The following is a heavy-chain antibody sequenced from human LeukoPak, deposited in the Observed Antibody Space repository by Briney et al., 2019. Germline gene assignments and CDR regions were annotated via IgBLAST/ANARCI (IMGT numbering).Heavy chain of an antibody. V-gene: IGHV3-48*03. J-gene: IGHJ4*02. CDR2: ISSSGSTI. CDR1: GFTFSSYE. Sequence: SGGSLRLSCAASGFTFSSYEMNWVRQAPGKGLEWVSYISSSGSTIYYADSVKGRFTISRDNAKNSLYLQMNSLRAEDTAVYYCARVAKRYSSGWNYYFDYWGQGTLVTVSS. D-gene: IGHD6-19*01. CDR3: ARVAKRYSSGWNYYFDY.